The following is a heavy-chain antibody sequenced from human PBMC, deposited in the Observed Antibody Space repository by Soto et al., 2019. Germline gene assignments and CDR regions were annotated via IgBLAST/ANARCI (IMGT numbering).Heavy chain of an antibody. V-gene: IGHV1-8*01. CDR3: ARGAQNWCDP. CDR1: GDTFPISD. J-gene: IGHJ5*02. Sequence: VSVQVSCAPSGDTFPISDIKWVRQVTGQGLEWMGWVKPNRGNTGYGQKFQGRVTMTRNTSIGAAHMALSRLRSEDTAGYYGARGAQNWCDPCGQGTVVSVS. CDR2: VKPNRGNT.